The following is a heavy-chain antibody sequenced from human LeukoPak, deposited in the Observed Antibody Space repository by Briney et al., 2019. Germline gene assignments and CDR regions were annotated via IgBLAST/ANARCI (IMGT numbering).Heavy chain of an antibody. V-gene: IGHV3-23*01. Sequence: QTGGSLRLSCVASGFTFTDYAMTWVRQPPGRRLEWVSTITTTVGDTHYADSVKGRFTVSRDDSKGTLFLQMNSLRAEVTGVYYCAKRPYGSSGGHFDHWGQGTLAIVSS. D-gene: IGHD3-10*01. J-gene: IGHJ4*02. CDR3: AKRPYGSSGGHFDH. CDR2: ITTTVGDT. CDR1: GFTFTDYA.